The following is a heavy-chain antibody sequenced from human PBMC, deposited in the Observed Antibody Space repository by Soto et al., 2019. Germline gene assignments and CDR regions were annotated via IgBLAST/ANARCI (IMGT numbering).Heavy chain of an antibody. CDR2: ISSGSSTI. CDR3: AVDFYYMDV. CDR1: GISFSTYA. J-gene: IGHJ6*03. V-gene: IGHV3-48*01. Sequence: GGSLRFSCAASGISFSTYAMNWVRQAPGKGLEWVSYISSGSSTIYYAESVKGRFTISRDNAKKSLFLQMNSLRAEDTAVYYCAVDFYYMDVWGKGTTVTVSS.